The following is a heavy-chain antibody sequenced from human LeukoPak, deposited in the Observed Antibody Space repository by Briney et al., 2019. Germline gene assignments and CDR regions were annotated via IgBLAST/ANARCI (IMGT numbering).Heavy chain of an antibody. D-gene: IGHD6-13*01. Sequence: SETLSLTCTVSGGSISSYYWSWIRQPPGKGLEWIGYTYYSGSTNYNPSLKSRVTISVDTSKNQFSLKLSSVTAADTAVYYCARGYSSSWYSDYYYGMDVWGQGTTVTVSS. J-gene: IGHJ6*02. CDR3: ARGYSSSWYSDYYYGMDV. CDR2: TYYSGST. V-gene: IGHV4-59*01. CDR1: GGSISSYY.